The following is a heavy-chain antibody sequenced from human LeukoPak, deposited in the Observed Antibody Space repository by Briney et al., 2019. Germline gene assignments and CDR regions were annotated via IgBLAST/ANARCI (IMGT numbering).Heavy chain of an antibody. Sequence: ASVKVSCKASGYTFTGYYMHWVRQAPGQGLEWMGRIYPNSGGTNYAQKFQGRVTMTRDTSISTAYMELSRLRSDDTAVYYCARGRYGYSYGPYFDYWGQGTLVTVSS. J-gene: IGHJ4*02. D-gene: IGHD5-18*01. CDR2: IYPNSGGT. CDR3: ARGRYGYSYGPYFDY. V-gene: IGHV1-2*06. CDR1: GYTFTGYY.